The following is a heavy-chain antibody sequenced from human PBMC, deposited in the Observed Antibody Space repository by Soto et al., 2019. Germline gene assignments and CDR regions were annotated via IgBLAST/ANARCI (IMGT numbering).Heavy chain of an antibody. Sequence: GASVKVSCKASGYTFTSYGISWVRQAPGQGLEWMGWISAYNGNTNYAQKLQGRVTMTTDTSTSTAYMELRSLRSDDTAVYYCASSLYYYDSSGYFDYWGQGTLVTVSS. J-gene: IGHJ4*02. CDR1: GYTFTSYG. CDR2: ISAYNGNT. V-gene: IGHV1-18*01. CDR3: ASSLYYYDSSGYFDY. D-gene: IGHD3-22*01.